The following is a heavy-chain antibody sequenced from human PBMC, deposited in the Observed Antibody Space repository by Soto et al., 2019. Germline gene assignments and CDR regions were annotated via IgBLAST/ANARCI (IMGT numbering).Heavy chain of an antibody. D-gene: IGHD4-17*01. Sequence: GGSLRLSCAASGFTFSSYSMNWVRQAPGKGLEWVSSISSSSSYIYYADSVKGRFTISRDNAKNSLYLQMNSLRAEDTAVYYCARDDHHSVTLGDWGQGTLVTVSS. CDR3: ARDDHHSVTLGD. V-gene: IGHV3-21*01. CDR2: ISSSSSYI. J-gene: IGHJ4*02. CDR1: GFTFSSYS.